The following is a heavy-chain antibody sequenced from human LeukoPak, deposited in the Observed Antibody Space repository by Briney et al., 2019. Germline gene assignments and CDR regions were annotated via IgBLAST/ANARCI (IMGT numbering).Heavy chain of an antibody. CDR2: IYYSGST. Sequence: SETLSLTCTVSGGSISTSSYYWGWIRQPPGKGLEWIGYIYYSGSTNYNPSLKSRVTISVDTSKNQFSLKLSSVTAADTAVYYCARAGAAGRKYFDYWGQGTLVTVSS. V-gene: IGHV4-61*05. CDR1: GGSISTSSYY. J-gene: IGHJ4*02. CDR3: ARAGAAGRKYFDY. D-gene: IGHD6-13*01.